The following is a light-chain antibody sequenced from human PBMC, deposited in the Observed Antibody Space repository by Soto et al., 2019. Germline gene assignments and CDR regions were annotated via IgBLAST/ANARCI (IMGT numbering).Light chain of an antibody. CDR3: HQRQYWPPIT. V-gene: IGKV3-11*01. CDR1: LSVSVY. J-gene: IGKJ5*01. Sequence: VVLTQSPATLSLSPGERATLSCRTSLSVSVYLDWYQQKPGQAPRLLISDASNRATGIPARFSGSGSGTDFTFTIRSLEPEDFGVYYCHQRQYWPPITFGQGTRLEIK. CDR2: DAS.